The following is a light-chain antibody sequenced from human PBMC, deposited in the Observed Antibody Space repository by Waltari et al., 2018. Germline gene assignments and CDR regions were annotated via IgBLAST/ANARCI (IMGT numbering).Light chain of an antibody. J-gene: IGLJ2*01. V-gene: IGLV1-47*01. Sequence: QSVLTQPPSASGTPGQRDTISCSGSSANIGSNYVYWYQQLPGTAPKLLIYRKNQRPSGVPDRFSGSKSGTSASLAISGLRSEDEADYYCAAWDDSLSGVVFGGGTKLTVL. CDR1: SANIGSNY. CDR3: AAWDDSLSGVV. CDR2: RKN.